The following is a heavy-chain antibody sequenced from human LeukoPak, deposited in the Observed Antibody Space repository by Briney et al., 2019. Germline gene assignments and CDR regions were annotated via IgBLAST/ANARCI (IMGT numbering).Heavy chain of an antibody. J-gene: IGHJ4*02. V-gene: IGHV3-21*01. D-gene: IGHD2-21*02. CDR3: ARELLGGDCYTD. CDR1: GFTLSSYS. CDR2: ISSSSYI. Sequence: GGSLRLSCAASGFTLSSYSMNWVRQAPGKGLEWVSSISSSSYIYYADSVKGRFTISRDNAKNSLYLQMNSLRAEDTAVYYCARELLGGDCYTDWGQGTLVTVSS.